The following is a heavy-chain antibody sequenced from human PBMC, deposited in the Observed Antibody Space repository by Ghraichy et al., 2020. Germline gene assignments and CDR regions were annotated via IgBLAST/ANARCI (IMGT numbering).Heavy chain of an antibody. CDR1: GGSISNYY. V-gene: IGHV4-59*01. Sequence: SETLSLTCTVSGGSISNYYWNWIRQPPGKGLEWIGYIYYSRSTNYNPSLKSRVTISVDTSKNQFSLKLSSVTAADTAVYYCARGLPNVDHIFDFWGQGTLFTVSS. CDR2: IYYSRST. J-gene: IGHJ4*02. CDR3: ARGLPNVDHIFDF. D-gene: IGHD1-1*01.